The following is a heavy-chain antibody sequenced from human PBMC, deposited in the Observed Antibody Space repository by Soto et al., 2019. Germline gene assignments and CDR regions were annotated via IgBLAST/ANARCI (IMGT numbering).Heavy chain of an antibody. CDR3: ARDDTTGLFDF. D-gene: IGHD4-17*01. CDR1: GGSISSSDYY. J-gene: IGHJ4*02. CDR2: FYSSGNT. Sequence: PSETLSLTCTVSGGSISSSDYYWSWIRQPPGKGLEWIGYFYSSGNTYYNPSLKSRLTISVDTSRKQFSLKLTSVTAADTALYYCARDDTTGLFDFWGQGTLVTVSS. V-gene: IGHV4-30-4*02.